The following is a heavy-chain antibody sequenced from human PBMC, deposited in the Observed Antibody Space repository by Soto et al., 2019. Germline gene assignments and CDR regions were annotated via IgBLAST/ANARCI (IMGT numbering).Heavy chain of an antibody. D-gene: IGHD3-16*01. CDR3: AGSVWGGFDY. J-gene: IGHJ4*02. CDR1: GFTVSSNY. CDR2: VYIGGNT. Sequence: EVQLVESGGGLVQPGGSLRLSCAASGFTVSSNYMSWVRQAPGKGLEWVSVVYIGGNTYYAESVEDRFTISRDTFQNMLYLQMKSLRAPDTAVYFCAGSVWGGFDYWGQGTLVTVSS. V-gene: IGHV3-66*01.